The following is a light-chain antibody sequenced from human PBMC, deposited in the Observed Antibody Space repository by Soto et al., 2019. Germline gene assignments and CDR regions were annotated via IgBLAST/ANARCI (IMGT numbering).Light chain of an antibody. CDR2: TAS. V-gene: IGKV1-39*01. CDR1: QSISSY. J-gene: IGKJ5*01. CDR3: QHTYTKREIT. Sequence: TRFSPSVPELAGDRVTXTCRASQSISSYLNWYQQKPVKAPKLLIYTASILQSGVRTIFSGSGTGTDFNLTISSMRPKAFATYYCQHTYTKREITFCQGTRIDIK.